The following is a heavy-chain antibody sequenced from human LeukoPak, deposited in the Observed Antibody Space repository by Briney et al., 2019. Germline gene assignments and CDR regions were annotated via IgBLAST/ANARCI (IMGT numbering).Heavy chain of an antibody. CDR2: IYYSGST. D-gene: IGHD3-22*01. V-gene: IGHV4-30-4*08. J-gene: IGHJ4*02. Sequence: SETLSLTCTVSGGSISSGGYYWSWIRQHPGKGLEWIGYIYYSGSTYYNPSLKSRVTISVDTSKNQFSLKLSSVTAADTAVYYCARGRYYYDSSGYYFDYWGQGTLVTVSS. CDR1: GGSISSGGYY. CDR3: ARGRYYYDSSGYYFDY.